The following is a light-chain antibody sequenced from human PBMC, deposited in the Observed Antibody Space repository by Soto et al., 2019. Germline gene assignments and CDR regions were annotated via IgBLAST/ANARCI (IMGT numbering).Light chain of an antibody. CDR2: KAS. CDR1: QTVSSW. J-gene: IGKJ2*01. Sequence: DIQMTQFPSTLSASIGDRVTITCRASQTVSSWLAWYQQKPGKAPKLLIYKASTLETGVPSRFSGSGSGIDFTLTISSLQPDDFATYYCQQYNRYSSYTFGQGTRLEIK. CDR3: QQYNRYSSYT. V-gene: IGKV1-5*03.